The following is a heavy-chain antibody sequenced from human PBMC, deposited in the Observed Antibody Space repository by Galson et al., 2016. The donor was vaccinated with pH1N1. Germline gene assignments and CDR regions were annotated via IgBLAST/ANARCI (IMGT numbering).Heavy chain of an antibody. CDR1: GFTSSSYG. Sequence: SLRLSCAASGFTSSSYGFHWVRPAPGKGLEWVAVISYDGSNKYYADSVKGRFTISRDKSKNTLYLQMNSLRAEDTAVYYCAKVVRGSSWPSFDYWGQGTLVTVSS. J-gene: IGHJ4*02. CDR3: AKVVRGSSWPSFDY. D-gene: IGHD6-13*01. CDR2: ISYDGSNK. V-gene: IGHV3-30*18.